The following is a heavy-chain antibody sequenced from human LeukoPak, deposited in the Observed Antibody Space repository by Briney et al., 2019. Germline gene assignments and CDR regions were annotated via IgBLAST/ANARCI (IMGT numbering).Heavy chain of an antibody. Sequence: PSETLSLTCAVSGYSISSGYYWGWIRQPPGKGLEWIGSKHRGGSTYYNPSLESRVTISIDTSMNQFSLRLSSVTAAYTTDAAVYYCARSWNFGRAVEAFDIWGQGIMVTVSS. CDR1: GYSISSGYY. V-gene: IGHV4-38-2*01. D-gene: IGHD1-1*01. CDR3: ARSWNFGRAVEAFDI. CDR2: KHRGGST. J-gene: IGHJ3*02.